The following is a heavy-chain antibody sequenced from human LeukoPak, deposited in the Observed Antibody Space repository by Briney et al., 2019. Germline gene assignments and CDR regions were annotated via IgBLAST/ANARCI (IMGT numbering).Heavy chain of an antibody. CDR1: GGSISSSNW. V-gene: IGHV4-4*02. Sequence: PSGTLSLTCAVSGGSISSSNWWSWVRQPPGKGLEWIGEIYHSGSTNYNPSLKSRVTISVDKSKNQFSLKLSSVTAADTAVYYCARLRYGDYEEWSWFDPRGQGSLVTVSP. CDR3: ARLRYGDYEEWSWFDP. J-gene: IGHJ5*02. CDR2: IYHSGST. D-gene: IGHD4-17*01.